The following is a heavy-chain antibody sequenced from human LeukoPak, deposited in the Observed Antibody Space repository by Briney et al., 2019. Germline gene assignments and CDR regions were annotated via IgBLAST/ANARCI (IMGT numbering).Heavy chain of an antibody. J-gene: IGHJ4*02. CDR1: GGSFSGYY. CDR3: ARGRSAVAEKAETFDY. CDR2: INHSGST. D-gene: IGHD6-19*01. Sequence: SETLSLTCAVYGGSFSGYYWSWIRQPPGKGLEWIGEINHSGSTNYNPSLKSRVTISVDTSKNQSSLKLSSVTAADTAVYYCARGRSAVAEKAETFDYWGQGTLVTVSS. V-gene: IGHV4-34*01.